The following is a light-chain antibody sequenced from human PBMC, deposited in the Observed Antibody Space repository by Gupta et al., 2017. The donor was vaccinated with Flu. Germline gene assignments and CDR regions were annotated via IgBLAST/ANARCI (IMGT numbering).Light chain of an antibody. CDR3: SSYTSGSTVYV. V-gene: IGLV2-14*04. J-gene: IGLJ1*01. CDR1: SSDVGRSDS. CDR2: DVT. Sequence: SVSGSPGQSITISCSGTSSDVGRSDSVSWYQQHPDKAPKLIIFDVTNRPSGVSSRFSGSKSGNTASLTISGLQAEDETDYYCSSYTSGSTVYVFGTGTKVTVL.